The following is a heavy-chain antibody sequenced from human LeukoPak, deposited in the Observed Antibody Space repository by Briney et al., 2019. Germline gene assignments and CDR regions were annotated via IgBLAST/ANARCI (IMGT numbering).Heavy chain of an antibody. J-gene: IGHJ4*02. D-gene: IGHD3-22*01. CDR2: IYYSGST. CDR3: ASGGVSGYAFGY. Sequence: SETLSLTCTVSGGSISSYYWSWIRQPPGKGLEWIGYIYYSGSTNYNPSLKRQVTISVDTSKNQFSLKLSSVTAADTAVYYCASGGVSGYAFGYWGQGTLVTVSS. V-gene: IGHV4-59*01. CDR1: GGSISSYY.